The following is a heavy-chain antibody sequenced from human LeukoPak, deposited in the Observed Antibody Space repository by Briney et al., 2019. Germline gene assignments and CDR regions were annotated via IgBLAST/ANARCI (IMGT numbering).Heavy chain of an antibody. Sequence: PSETLSLTCTVSGGSISSGDYYWSWIRQPPGKGLEWIGYIYYSGSTYYNPSLKSRVTISVDTSKNQFSLKLSSVTAADTAVYYCARVDYYGSGLTDYWGQGTTVTVSS. D-gene: IGHD3-10*01. V-gene: IGHV4-30-4*01. CDR2: IYYSGST. CDR3: ARVDYYGSGLTDY. J-gene: IGHJ4*03. CDR1: GGSISSGDYY.